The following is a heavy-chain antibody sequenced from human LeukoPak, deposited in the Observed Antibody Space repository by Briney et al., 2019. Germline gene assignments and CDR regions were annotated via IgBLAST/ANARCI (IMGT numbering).Heavy chain of an antibody. CDR2: ISSSSSNI. D-gene: IGHD4-17*01. CDR1: GFTFSSYS. CDR3: ARGRPLQHDCGDYCGY. V-gene: IGHV3-21*01. J-gene: IGHJ4*02. Sequence: GGSLRLSCAASGFTFSSYSMNWVRQAPGKGLEWVSSISSSSSNIYYADSVKGRFTISRDNAKNSLYLQMNSLRAEDTAVYYCARGRPLQHDCGDYCGYWGQGTLVTVSS.